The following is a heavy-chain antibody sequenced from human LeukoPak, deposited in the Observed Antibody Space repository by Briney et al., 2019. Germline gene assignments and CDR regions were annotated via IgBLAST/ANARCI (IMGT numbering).Heavy chain of an antibody. J-gene: IGHJ4*02. Sequence: GGSLRLSCAASGFTFSSYWMHWVRQAPGKGLVWVSRINSDGSTTSYADSVKGRFTISRDNAKNTLYLQMSSLRAEDTAVYYCARGPPNSGSYHTDWGQGTLVTVSS. CDR2: INSDGSTT. CDR1: GFTFSSYW. V-gene: IGHV3-74*01. CDR3: ARGPPNSGSYHTD. D-gene: IGHD1-26*01.